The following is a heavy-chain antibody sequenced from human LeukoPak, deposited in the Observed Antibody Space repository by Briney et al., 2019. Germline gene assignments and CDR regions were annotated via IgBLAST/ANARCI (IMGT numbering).Heavy chain of an antibody. V-gene: IGHV1-58*01. CDR2: IVVGSGNT. J-gene: IGHJ3*02. CDR1: GFTFTKSA. D-gene: IGHD3-16*01. Sequence: SVTVSCKASGFTFTKSAVQWVRQARGQRLECIGWIVVGSGNTDYAQKFQERVTITRDMSTSTAYMELNSLTSEDTAIYYCAADPAGFGAFDIWGHGTIVTVSS. CDR3: AADPAGFGAFDI.